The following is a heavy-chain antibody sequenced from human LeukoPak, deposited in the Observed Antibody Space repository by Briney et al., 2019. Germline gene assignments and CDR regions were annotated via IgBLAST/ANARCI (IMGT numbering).Heavy chain of an antibody. CDR2: ISTSSSYI. V-gene: IGHV3-21*01. Sequence: PGGSLRLSCVASGITFSSYSMNWVRQAPGKGLEWVSSISTSSSYIYYADSVKGRFTISRDNARNSLYLQMNSLRAEDTAVYYCARGYLGATLFSSIDYWGQGTLVTVSS. CDR3: ARGYLGATLFSSIDY. J-gene: IGHJ4*02. CDR1: GITFSSYS. D-gene: IGHD1-26*01.